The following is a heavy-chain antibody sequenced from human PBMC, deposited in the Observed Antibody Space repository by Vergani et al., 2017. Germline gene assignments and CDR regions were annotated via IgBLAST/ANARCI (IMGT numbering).Heavy chain of an antibody. CDR1: GYSIRSANY. Sequence: QVQLQESGPGLVKPSETLSLTCAVSGYSIRSANYWGWIRQTPGKGLEWIGTIHYGWSTYYNPSFKPPVTISVDTSKTQLFLKLTSVTAADTALYYCARHVGYGDSNYSGDWFDPWGQGNLVTVSS. D-gene: IGHD4-17*01. CDR2: IHYGWST. J-gene: IGHJ5*02. V-gene: IGHV4-38-2*01. CDR3: ARHVGYGDSNYSGDWFDP.